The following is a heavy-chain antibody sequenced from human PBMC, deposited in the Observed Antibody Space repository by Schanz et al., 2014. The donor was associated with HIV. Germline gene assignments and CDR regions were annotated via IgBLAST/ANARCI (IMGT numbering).Heavy chain of an antibody. Sequence: EVQLVESGGGLVQPGGSLRLSCAASGSTFSSYWMHWVRQAPGKGLVWASAISATGGSTYYADSVKGRFTISRDNSKNTLYLQMTTLRIDDTAVYYCAKPEYDSRGNSQSHFDYWGQGTLVTVSS. D-gene: IGHD3-22*01. V-gene: IGHV3-23*04. CDR2: ISATGGST. J-gene: IGHJ4*02. CDR3: AKPEYDSRGNSQSHFDY. CDR1: GSTFSSYW.